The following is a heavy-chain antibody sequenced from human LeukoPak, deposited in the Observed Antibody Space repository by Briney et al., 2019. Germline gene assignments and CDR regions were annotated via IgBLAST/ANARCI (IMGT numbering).Heavy chain of an antibody. CDR2: INHSVST. Sequence: PSGTLSLTCALYGGSFSGYYWSWIRQPPGEGRGWIGEINHSVSTNYNPSLKSRASRSVDTSKNQFSWKLSSVTAADTAVYYCARKPVVGNYFDYWGQGTLATVSS. J-gene: IGHJ4*02. CDR1: GGSFSGYY. V-gene: IGHV4-34*01. CDR3: ARKPVVGNYFDY. D-gene: IGHD1-26*01.